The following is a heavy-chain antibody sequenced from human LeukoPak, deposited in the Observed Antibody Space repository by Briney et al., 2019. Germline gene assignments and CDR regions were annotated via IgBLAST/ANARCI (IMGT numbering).Heavy chain of an antibody. CDR2: IKQDGSEK. Sequence: GGSLRLSCAASGFTFSSYAMSWVRQAPGKGLEWVATIKQDGSEKYYVDSVKGRFTISRDNAKNTLYLQMNSLRAEDTAVYYCANRPIIAAAGTRVNYWGQGTLVTVSS. D-gene: IGHD6-13*01. J-gene: IGHJ4*02. CDR3: ANRPIIAAAGTRVNY. CDR1: GFTFSSYA. V-gene: IGHV3-7*03.